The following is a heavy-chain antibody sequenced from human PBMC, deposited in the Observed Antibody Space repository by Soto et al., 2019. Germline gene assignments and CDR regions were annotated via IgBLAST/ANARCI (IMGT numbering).Heavy chain of an antibody. Sequence: SETLSLTCAVYGGSFSGYYWSWIRQPPGKGLEWIGEINHSGSTNYNPSLKSRVTISVDTSKNQFSLKLSSVTAADTAVYYCARAPYDSSGYYLRWGQGTLVTVSS. D-gene: IGHD3-22*01. CDR2: INHSGST. J-gene: IGHJ4*02. CDR1: GGSFSGYY. V-gene: IGHV4-34*01. CDR3: ARAPYDSSGYYLR.